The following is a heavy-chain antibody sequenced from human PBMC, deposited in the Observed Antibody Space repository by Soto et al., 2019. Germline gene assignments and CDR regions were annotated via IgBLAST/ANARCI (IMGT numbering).Heavy chain of an antibody. CDR3: AREGYCSSTSCYSPPADYYMDV. Sequence: QVQLQESGPGLVKPSQTLSLTCTVSGGSISSGGYYWSWIRQHPGKGLEWIGYIYYSGSTYYNPSLKSRVTISVDTSKNQFSLKLSSVTAADTAVYYCAREGYCSSTSCYSPPADYYMDVWGKGTTVTVSS. CDR2: IYYSGST. D-gene: IGHD2-2*01. J-gene: IGHJ6*03. CDR1: GGSISSGGYY. V-gene: IGHV4-31*03.